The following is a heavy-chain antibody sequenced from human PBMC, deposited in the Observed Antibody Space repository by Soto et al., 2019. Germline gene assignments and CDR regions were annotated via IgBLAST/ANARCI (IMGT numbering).Heavy chain of an antibody. Sequence: QVQLVQSGAEVKKPGSSVKVSCKASGGTFSSYTISWVRQAPGQGLEWMGRIIPILGIANYAQKFQGRVTITADKSTSTAYRGLSSLRSEDTAVYYCAGGAGRYSSSSYWGQGTLVTVSS. V-gene: IGHV1-69*02. D-gene: IGHD6-6*01. CDR1: GGTFSSYT. CDR3: AGGAGRYSSSSY. CDR2: IIPILGIA. J-gene: IGHJ4*02.